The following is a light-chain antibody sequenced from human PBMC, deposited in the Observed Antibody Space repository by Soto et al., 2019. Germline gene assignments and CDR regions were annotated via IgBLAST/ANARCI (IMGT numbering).Light chain of an antibody. V-gene: IGKV3-20*01. CDR2: DAS. CDR1: QTISSGF. J-gene: IGKJ5*01. Sequence: EIVLSKSTCIVYLSQGDRATLPCRASQTISSGFLACYQQKVGQAPRLLIYDASNRATGVPDRFSGSGSGTDFSLTISRLEPEDLVVYHCQQYSSSPRTFGQGARLEIK. CDR3: QQYSSSPRT.